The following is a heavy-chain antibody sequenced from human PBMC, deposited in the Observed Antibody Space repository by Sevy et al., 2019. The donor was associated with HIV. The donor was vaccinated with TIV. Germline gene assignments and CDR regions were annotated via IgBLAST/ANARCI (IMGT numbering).Heavy chain of an antibody. Sequence: SETLSLTCTVSDGSISIYHWSWIRQPPGKGLEWIGVIYDSGSTNYNPSLKSRVTISVDTSKNQFSLKVSSVTAADTAVYFCARRGYDSSGYYNAFDIWGQGTMVTVSS. J-gene: IGHJ3*02. D-gene: IGHD3-22*01. CDR3: ARRGYDSSGYYNAFDI. V-gene: IGHV4-59*01. CDR1: DGSISIYH. CDR2: IYDSGST.